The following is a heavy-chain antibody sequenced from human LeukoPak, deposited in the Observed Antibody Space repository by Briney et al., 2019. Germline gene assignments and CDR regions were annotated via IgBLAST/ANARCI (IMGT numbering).Heavy chain of an antibody. CDR2: IYHSGTT. D-gene: IGHD2-2*02. V-gene: IGHV4-34*01. CDR3: ARAREPLLYTYYFDY. J-gene: IGHJ4*02. CDR1: GGSFSGYY. Sequence: KASETLSLTCAVYGGSFSGYYWVWIRQPPGRGLEWIGRIYHSGTTYYNPSLKSRVTISVDTSKNQFSLRLSSVTAADTALYYCARAREPLLYTYYFDYWGQGTLVTVSS.